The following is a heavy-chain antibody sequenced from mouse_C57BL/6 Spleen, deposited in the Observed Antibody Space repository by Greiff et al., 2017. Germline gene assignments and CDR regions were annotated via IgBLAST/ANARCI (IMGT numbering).Heavy chain of an antibody. D-gene: IGHD1-1*01. J-gene: IGHJ2*01. CDR3: ARYYGSSYSYYIDY. V-gene: IGHV1-76*01. CDR2: IYPGSGNT. Sequence: QVQLQQSGAELVRPGASVKLSCKASGYTFTAYYLNWVKQRPGQGLEWIARIYPGSGNTYYNEKFKGKATLTADKSSSTAYIQLSSLTSEDSAVYSSARYYGSSYSYYIDYWGQGTTLTVSS. CDR1: GYTFTAYY.